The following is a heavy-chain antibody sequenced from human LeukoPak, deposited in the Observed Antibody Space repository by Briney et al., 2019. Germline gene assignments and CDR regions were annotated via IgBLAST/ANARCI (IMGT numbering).Heavy chain of an antibody. Sequence: GGSLRLSCAASGFTFSSYWMHWVRQAPGKGLVWVSRISTDGSSTTYADSVEGRFTISRDNAKDTLYLQMNSLRAEDTAVYYCARGGYSGFYWGQGTLVTGSS. CDR1: GFTFSSYW. CDR3: ARGGYSGFY. V-gene: IGHV3-74*01. CDR2: ISTDGSST. D-gene: IGHD5-12*01. J-gene: IGHJ4*02.